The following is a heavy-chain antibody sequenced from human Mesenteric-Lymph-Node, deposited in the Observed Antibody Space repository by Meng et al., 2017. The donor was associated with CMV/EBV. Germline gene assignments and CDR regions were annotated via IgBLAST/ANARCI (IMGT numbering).Heavy chain of an antibody. V-gene: IGHV3-23*01. CDR1: GFTFSTCA. J-gene: IGHJ6*02. CDR3: AKPLTQGYYYYYPMDV. CDR2: ITGSGGST. Sequence: GESLKISCAASGFTFSTCAMTWVRQAPGKGLEWVSAITGSGGSTYYADSVKGRFTISRDNSKNTLYLQMKSLRAEDTAVYYCAKPLTQGYYYYYPMDVWGQGTTVTVSS.